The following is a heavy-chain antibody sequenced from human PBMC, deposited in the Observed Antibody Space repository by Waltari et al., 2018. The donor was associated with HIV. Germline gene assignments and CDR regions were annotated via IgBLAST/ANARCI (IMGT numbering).Heavy chain of an antibody. D-gene: IGHD3-10*01. V-gene: IGHV1-69*01. CDR2: IIPIFGTA. J-gene: IGHJ4*02. CDR1: GGTFSSYA. CDR3: ARGLFITMVRGVISYFDY. Sequence: SSVKVSCKASGGTFSSYAISWVRQAPGQGLEWMGGIIPIFGTANYAQKFQGRVTITADESTSTAYMELSSLRSEDTAVYYCARGLFITMVRGVISYFDYWGQGTLVTVSS.